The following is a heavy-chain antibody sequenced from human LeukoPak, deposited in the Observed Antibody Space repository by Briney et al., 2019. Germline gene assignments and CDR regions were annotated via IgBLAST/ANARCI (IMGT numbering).Heavy chain of an antibody. Sequence: GGSLRISCAASGFTVSSNYMNWVRQAPGKGLEWVSVIYSGGSTYYADSVKGRFTISRDNSKNTLYLQINSLRAEDTAVYYCARGQNIPAWGQGTLVTVSS. J-gene: IGHJ4*02. CDR1: GFTVSSNY. CDR2: IYSGGST. D-gene: IGHD1/OR15-1a*01. CDR3: ARGQNIPA. V-gene: IGHV3-53*01.